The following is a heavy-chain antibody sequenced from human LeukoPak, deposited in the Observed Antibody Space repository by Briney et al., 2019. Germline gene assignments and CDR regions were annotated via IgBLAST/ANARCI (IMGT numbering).Heavy chain of an antibody. D-gene: IGHD1-26*01. CDR3: ARDKIVGATHFDY. CDR2: ISYSGDNK. J-gene: IGHJ4*02. Sequence: GGSLRLSCAASGFNLTNYAMHWVRQAPGKGLEWVTLISYSGDNKYYADSVKGRFTISRDNAKNSLYLQMNSLRAEDTAVYYCARDKIVGATHFDYWGQGALVTVSS. CDR1: GFNLTNYA. V-gene: IGHV3-30*04.